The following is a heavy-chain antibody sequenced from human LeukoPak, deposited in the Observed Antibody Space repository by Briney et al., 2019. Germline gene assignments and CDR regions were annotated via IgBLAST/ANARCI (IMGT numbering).Heavy chain of an antibody. D-gene: IGHD6-13*01. V-gene: IGHV4-39*01. Sequence: SETLSLTCTVSGGSLSSSSYYWGWIRQPPGTGLEWIGSIYYSGSTYYNPSLKSRVTISVDTSKNQFSLKLSSVTAADTAVYYCAKRNSSSWYDGDYYGMDVWGQGTTVTVSS. J-gene: IGHJ6*02. CDR2: IYYSGST. CDR3: AKRNSSSWYDGDYYGMDV. CDR1: GGSLSSSSYY.